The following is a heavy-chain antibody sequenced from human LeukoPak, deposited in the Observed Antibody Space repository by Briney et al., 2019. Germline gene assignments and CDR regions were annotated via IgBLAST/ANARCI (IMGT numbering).Heavy chain of an antibody. V-gene: IGHV5-51*01. CDR3: ARHPDGSSWYVDY. CDR2: IYPGDSDT. CDR1: GYSFTSYW. D-gene: IGHD6-13*01. Sequence: GESLKISCKGSGYSFTSYWIGLVRQMPGKGLEWMVIIYPGDSDTRYSPSFQGQVTISADKSISTASLPWSSLKASDTAMYYCARHPDGSSWYVDYWGQGTLVTVSS. J-gene: IGHJ4*02.